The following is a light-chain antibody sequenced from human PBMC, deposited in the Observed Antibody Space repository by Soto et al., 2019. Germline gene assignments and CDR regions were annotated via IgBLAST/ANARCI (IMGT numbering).Light chain of an antibody. J-gene: IGKJ5*01. CDR2: GAS. CDR3: QQDYNLPFT. CDR1: QSIDSNY. V-gene: IGKV3D-7*01. Sequence: EIVVTQSPGTLSLSPGERATLSCRASQSIDSNYLSWYQQKPGQAPGLIISGASTRATGTPARFSGSGSGTDFTLTISSLQPEDFAVYYCQQDYNLPFTFGQGTRLEIK.